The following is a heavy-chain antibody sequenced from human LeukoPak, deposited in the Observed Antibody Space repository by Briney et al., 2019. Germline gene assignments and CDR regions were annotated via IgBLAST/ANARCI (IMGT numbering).Heavy chain of an antibody. CDR1: GLPFSTFW. J-gene: IGHJ5*02. CDR2: ISSSSSYI. Sequence: PGGSLRLSCAASGLPFSTFWMNWVRQAPGKGLEWVSSISSSSSYIYYADSVKGRFTISRDNAKNSLYLQMNSLRAEDTAVYYCARSDWFDPWGQGTLVTVSS. CDR3: ARSDWFDP. V-gene: IGHV3-21*01.